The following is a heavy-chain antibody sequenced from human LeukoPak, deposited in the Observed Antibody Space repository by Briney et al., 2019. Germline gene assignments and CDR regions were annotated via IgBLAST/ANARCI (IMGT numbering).Heavy chain of an antibody. CDR3: VRGLPGGFDP. Sequence: GASVKVSCKASGYTFTSYDINWVRQATGQGLEWMGRINPNSGDTNYAQKFQGRVTMTRDTSISTVYMELSRLKSDDTAVFYCVRGLPGGFDPWGQGTLVTVSS. J-gene: IGHJ5*02. CDR2: INPNSGDT. D-gene: IGHD2-2*01. V-gene: IGHV1-2*06. CDR1: GYTFTSYD.